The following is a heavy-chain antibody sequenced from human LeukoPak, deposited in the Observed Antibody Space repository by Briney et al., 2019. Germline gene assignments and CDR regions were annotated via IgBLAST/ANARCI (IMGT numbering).Heavy chain of an antibody. J-gene: IGHJ4*02. Sequence: TSVKVSCKASGFTFTSSAMQGVRQARGQRVEGVGWIVVGSGNTNYAQKFQVRGTITRDMSTSTAYMELSSLRSEDTAVYYCAASSIAARQGVTGFDYWGQGTLVTVSS. D-gene: IGHD6-6*01. CDR3: AASSIAARQGVTGFDY. CDR1: GFTFTSSA. V-gene: IGHV1-58*02. CDR2: IVVGSGNT.